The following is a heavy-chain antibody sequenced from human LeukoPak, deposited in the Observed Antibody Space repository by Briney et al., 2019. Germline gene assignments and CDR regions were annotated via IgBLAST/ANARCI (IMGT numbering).Heavy chain of an antibody. CDR3: AREAVAGTSDFDY. J-gene: IGHJ4*02. D-gene: IGHD6-19*01. CDR1: GYTFTGYC. V-gene: IGHV1-2*04. CDR2: INPNSGGT. Sequence: ASVKVSCKASGYTFTGYCMHWVRQAPGQGLEWMGWINPNSGGTNYAQKFQGWVTMTRDTSISTAYMELSRLRSDDTAVYYCAREAVAGTSDFDYWGQGTLVTVSS.